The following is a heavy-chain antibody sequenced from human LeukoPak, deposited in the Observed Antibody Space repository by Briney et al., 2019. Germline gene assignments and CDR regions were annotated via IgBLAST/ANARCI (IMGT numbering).Heavy chain of an antibody. J-gene: IGHJ5*02. CDR1: GVSISSYY. D-gene: IGHD2-2*01. Sequence: SEALSLTCTVSGVSISSYYWSWIRQPAGKGLEWIGRIYTSGSTNYNPSLKSRVTMSVDTSKNQFSLKLSSVTAADTAVYYCARVKCSSTSCYFWPRTYNWFDPWGQGTLVTVSS. CDR3: ARVKCSSTSCYFWPRTYNWFDP. CDR2: IYTSGST. V-gene: IGHV4-4*07.